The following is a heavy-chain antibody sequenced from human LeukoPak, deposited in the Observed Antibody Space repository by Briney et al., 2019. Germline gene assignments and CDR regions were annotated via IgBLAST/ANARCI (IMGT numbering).Heavy chain of an antibody. CDR2: INPNSGGT. J-gene: IGHJ4*02. CDR1: GYTFTGYY. D-gene: IGHD3-10*01. Sequence: ASVKVSCKASGYTFTGYYMHWVRQAPGQGLEWMGWINPNSGGTNYAQKFQGRVTMTRDTSISTAYMELSRLRSDDTAVYYCTQPLYGSGSYEVYWGQGTLVTVPS. V-gene: IGHV1-2*02. CDR3: TQPLYGSGSYEVY.